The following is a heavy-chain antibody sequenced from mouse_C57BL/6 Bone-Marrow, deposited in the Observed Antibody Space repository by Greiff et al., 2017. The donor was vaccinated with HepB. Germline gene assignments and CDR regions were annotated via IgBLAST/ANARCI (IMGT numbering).Heavy chain of an antibody. Sequence: EVNVVESGGGLVQPGGSLSLSCAASGFTFTDYYMSWVRQPPGKALEWLGFIRNKANGYTTEYSASVKGRFTISRDNSQSSLYLQMNALRAEGSATYYCARYMGGGSSWFAYWGQGTLVTVSA. V-gene: IGHV7-3*01. CDR2: IRNKANGYTT. CDR3: ARYMGGGSSWFAY. CDR1: GFTFTDYY. D-gene: IGHD1-1*02. J-gene: IGHJ3*01.